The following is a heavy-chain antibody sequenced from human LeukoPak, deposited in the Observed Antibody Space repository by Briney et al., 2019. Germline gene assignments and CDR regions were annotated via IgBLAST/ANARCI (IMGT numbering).Heavy chain of an antibody. V-gene: IGHV4-34*01. CDR1: GGSFSGYY. Sequence: KPSETQSLTCTVYGGSFSGYYWTWIRQPPGKGLEWIGEINHSGRTNYNPSLKSRVTISVDTSKNQFSLKLSSVTAADTAVYYCARAGDSSGYSDYWGQGTLVTVSS. D-gene: IGHD3-22*01. J-gene: IGHJ4*02. CDR3: ARAGDSSGYSDY. CDR2: INHSGRT.